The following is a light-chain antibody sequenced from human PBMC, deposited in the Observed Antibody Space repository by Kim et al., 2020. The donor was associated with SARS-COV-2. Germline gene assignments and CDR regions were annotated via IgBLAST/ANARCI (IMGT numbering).Light chain of an antibody. V-gene: IGLV2-8*01. Sequence: GQSVTIVCTGTSSDVGAYNYVSWYQQHPGKAPKLIIFEVNKRASGVPDRFSGSKSGSTASLTVSGLQAEDEADYYCNSYAGSNNYGFGTGTKVTVL. CDR2: EVN. J-gene: IGLJ1*01. CDR1: SSDVGAYNY. CDR3: NSYAGSNNYG.